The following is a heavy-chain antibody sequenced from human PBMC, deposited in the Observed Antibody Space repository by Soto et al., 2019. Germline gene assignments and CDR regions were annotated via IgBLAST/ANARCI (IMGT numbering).Heavy chain of an antibody. V-gene: IGHV2-5*02. D-gene: IGHD2-15*01. CDR2: IYWDDDK. J-gene: IGHJ6*02. CDR3: AYLPCSGGSCYWFSFSGMDV. CDR1: GFLLSTSGVG. Sequence: QITLKESGPTLVKPTQTLTLTCTFSGFLLSTSGVGVAWIRQPPGKALEWLALIYWDDDKRYRPSLESRLTTTKDTSKNQLVLTMTNMDSVDTATYYCAYLPCSGGSCYWFSFSGMDVWGQGTTVTVSS.